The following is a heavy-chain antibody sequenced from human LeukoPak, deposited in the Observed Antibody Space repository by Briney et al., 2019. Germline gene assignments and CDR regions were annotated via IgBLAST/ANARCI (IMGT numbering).Heavy chain of an antibody. CDR1: GGTFSSYA. D-gene: IGHD3-3*01. V-gene: IGHV1-69*04. CDR3: ARDLRGLYDFWSGSTNWFDP. Sequence: ASVKVSCKASGGTFSSYAFSWVRQAPGQGLEWMGRIIPIFGIANYAQKFQGRVTITADKSTSTAYMELSSLRSEDTAVYYCARDLRGLYDFWSGSTNWFDPWGQGTLVTVSS. J-gene: IGHJ5*02. CDR2: IIPIFGIA.